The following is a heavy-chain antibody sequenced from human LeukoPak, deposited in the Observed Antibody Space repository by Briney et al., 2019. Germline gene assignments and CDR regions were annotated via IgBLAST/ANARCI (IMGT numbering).Heavy chain of an antibody. CDR1: GFIFSAYS. CDR3: ARMVRETDY. D-gene: IGHD3-10*01. Sequence: PGGSLRLSCAASGFIFSAYSMNWVRQAPGKGLEWVSSISGDSSYINDADSVKGRFTVSRDNAKKSLYLQMNSLRAEDTAVYYCARMVRETDYWGQGTLVIVSS. CDR2: ISGDSSYI. J-gene: IGHJ4*02. V-gene: IGHV3-21*01.